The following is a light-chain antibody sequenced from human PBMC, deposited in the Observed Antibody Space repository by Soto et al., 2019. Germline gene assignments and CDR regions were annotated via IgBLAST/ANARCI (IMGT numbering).Light chain of an antibody. CDR1: QNINTY. CDR2: AAT. V-gene: IGKV1-16*01. CDR3: QQYERYPPS. J-gene: IGKJ4*01. Sequence: DIHMTQSPSSLPASVGDRVTIGCRASQNINTYLAWFQQKPGKAPKSLIYAATNLQGGVPSRFSGTGSGTEFSLTISSLQPEDVATNYCQQYERYPPSFGGGTKVDI.